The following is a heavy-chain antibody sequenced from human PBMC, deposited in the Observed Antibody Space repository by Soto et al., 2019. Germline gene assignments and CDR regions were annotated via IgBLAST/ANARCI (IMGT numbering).Heavy chain of an antibody. Sequence: RAALVHPKHTVRLTCTFSGFSLSTRGVGVGLLRQPPGKALEWLALIYWDDDKRYSPSLKSRLTITKDTSKNQVVLTMTNMDPVDTATYYCAHLVLDPVDWFDPWGQGTLVTVAS. CDR2: IYWDDDK. V-gene: IGHV2-5*02. D-gene: IGHD6-6*01. CDR1: GFSLSTRGVG. CDR3: AHLVLDPVDWFDP. J-gene: IGHJ5*02.